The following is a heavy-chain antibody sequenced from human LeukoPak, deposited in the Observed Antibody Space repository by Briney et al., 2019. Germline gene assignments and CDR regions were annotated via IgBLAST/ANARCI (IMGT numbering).Heavy chain of an antibody. D-gene: IGHD3-22*01. J-gene: IGHJ6*02. Sequence: GGSLRLSCAASGFTFSSYAMSWVRQAPGKGLEWVSAISGSSGSTYYADSVKGRFTISRDNSKNTLYLQMNSLRAEDTAVYYCAREGINYYRSRREYGMDVWGQGTMVTVSS. CDR1: GFTFSSYA. CDR2: ISGSSGST. V-gene: IGHV3-23*01. CDR3: AREGINYYRSRREYGMDV.